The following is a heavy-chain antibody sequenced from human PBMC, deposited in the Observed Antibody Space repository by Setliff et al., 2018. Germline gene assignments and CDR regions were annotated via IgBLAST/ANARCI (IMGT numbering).Heavy chain of an antibody. J-gene: IGHJ3*01. CDR3: AISTLSICSGGTCPNAFDV. V-gene: IGHV1-18*01. CDR2: ISSYNDIT. D-gene: IGHD2-15*01. Sequence: ASVKVSCKSSAYICNSYGISWVRQAPGQGLEWMGWISSYNDITNYAQRFQGRVTMTTDTSTSAAYMELRSLRSDDTAVYYCAISTLSICSGGTCPNAFDVWGQGTVVTVSS. CDR1: AYICNSYG.